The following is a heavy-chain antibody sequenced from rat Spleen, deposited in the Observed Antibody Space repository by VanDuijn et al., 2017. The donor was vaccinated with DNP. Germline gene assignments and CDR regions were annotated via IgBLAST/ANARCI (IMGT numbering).Heavy chain of an antibody. Sequence: EVQLVESGGGLVQPGRSLKLSCAASGFTFSNYDMAWVRQAPTKGLEWVASISYDGGSTYYRDSVKGRFIVSRDNAKSTLNLHMDSLRSEDTATYYCARQGYYSSYISDYFEYWGQGVMVTVSS. CDR2: ISYDGGST. CDR1: GFTFSNYD. V-gene: IGHV5-25*01. D-gene: IGHD1-2*01. CDR3: ARQGYYSSYISDYFEY. J-gene: IGHJ2*01.